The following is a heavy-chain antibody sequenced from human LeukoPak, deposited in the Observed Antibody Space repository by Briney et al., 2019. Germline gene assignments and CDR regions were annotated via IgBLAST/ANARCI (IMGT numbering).Heavy chain of an antibody. CDR1: GFTFSSYG. V-gene: IGHV3-30*03. Sequence: GGSLRLSCAASGFTFSSYGMHWVRQAPGKGLEWVAVISYDGSNKYYADSVKGRFTISRDNSKNTLYLQMNSLRAEDTAVYYCASELGPVRGVINDYWGQGTLVTVSS. D-gene: IGHD3-10*01. CDR3: ASELGPVRGVINDY. CDR2: ISYDGSNK. J-gene: IGHJ4*02.